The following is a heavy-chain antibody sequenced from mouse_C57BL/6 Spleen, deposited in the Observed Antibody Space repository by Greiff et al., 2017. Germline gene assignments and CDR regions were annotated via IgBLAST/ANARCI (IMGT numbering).Heavy chain of an antibody. CDR3: ARGPLSYYAMDY. V-gene: IGHV1-7*01. Sequence: QVQLKESGAELAKPGASVKLSCQASGYTFTSYWMHWVKQRPGQGLEWIGYINPSSGYTKYNQKFKDKATLTADKSSSTAYMQLSSLTYEDSAVYYCARGPLSYYAMDYWGQGTSVTVSS. CDR1: GYTFTSYW. CDR2: INPSSGYT. D-gene: IGHD6-1*01. J-gene: IGHJ4*01.